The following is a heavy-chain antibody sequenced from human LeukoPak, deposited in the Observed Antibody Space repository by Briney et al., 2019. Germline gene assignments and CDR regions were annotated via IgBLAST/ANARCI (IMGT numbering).Heavy chain of an antibody. D-gene: IGHD2-2*01. CDR2: INHGGST. J-gene: IGHJ4*02. CDR3: ARQWGYCNSTVCHAYYFDF. CDR1: GGSFSGYY. V-gene: IGHV4-34*01. Sequence: KPSETLSLTCAVYGGSFSGYYWSWIRQPPGKGLEWIGEINHGGSTNYNPSLKSRVTISVDTSKNQFSLKLSSVTAADTAVYYCARQWGYCNSTVCHAYYFDFWGQGTLVTVSS.